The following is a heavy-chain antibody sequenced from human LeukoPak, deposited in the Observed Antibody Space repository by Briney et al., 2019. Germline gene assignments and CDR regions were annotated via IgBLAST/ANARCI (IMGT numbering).Heavy chain of an antibody. J-gene: IGHJ4*02. CDR1: GFTFGSYS. V-gene: IGHV3-21*01. CDR3: AREQWLAPDY. D-gene: IGHD6-19*01. Sequence: GGSLRLSCAASGFTFGSYSMNWVRQAPGKGLEWVSSISSSSSYIYYADSVKGRFTISRDNAKNSLYLQMNSLRAEDTAVYYCAREQWLAPDYWGQGTLVTVSS. CDR2: ISSSSSYI.